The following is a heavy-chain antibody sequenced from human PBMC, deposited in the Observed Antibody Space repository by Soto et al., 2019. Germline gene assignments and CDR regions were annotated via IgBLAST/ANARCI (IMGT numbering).Heavy chain of an antibody. J-gene: IGHJ4*02. CDR1: GGSFSGYY. Sequence: QVQLQQWGAGLLKPSETLSLTCAVYGGSFSGYYWTWIRQPPGTGLEWIGEINHSGSTNYNPSLKRRLTTSVDTSKNQLSLKLTSVTAADTAVYYCARDKITGLFDYWGQGTLVTVS. CDR2: INHSGST. V-gene: IGHV4-34*01. D-gene: IGHD2-8*02. CDR3: ARDKITGLFDY.